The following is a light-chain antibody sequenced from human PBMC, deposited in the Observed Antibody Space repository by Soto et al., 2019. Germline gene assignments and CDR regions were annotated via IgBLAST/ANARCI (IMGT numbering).Light chain of an antibody. V-gene: IGKV1-39*01. J-gene: IGKJ4*01. Sequence: DIQMTQSPSSLSASVGDRVTITCRTSQSINIYLNWYQQKLGEPPRLLIFGASNLQSGVPSRFSGSGVGTHFTLTISSLQAEDFATYYCQQGYTKSPLTFAGGTKVDIK. CDR3: QQGYTKSPLT. CDR2: GAS. CDR1: QSINIY.